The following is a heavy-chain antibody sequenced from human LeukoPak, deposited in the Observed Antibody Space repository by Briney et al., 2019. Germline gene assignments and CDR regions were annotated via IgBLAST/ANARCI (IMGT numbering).Heavy chain of an antibody. D-gene: IGHD3-10*01. CDR2: IKQDGSEK. J-gene: IGHJ4*02. CDR1: GFTFSSYW. V-gene: IGHV3-7*01. CDR3: ARGAYYGSGSYSFDY. Sequence: GGSLRLSCAASGFTFSSYWMSWVRQAPGKGMGWVANIKQDGSEKYYVDSVKCRFTISRDNAKNSLYLQMNSLRAEDTAVYYCARGAYYGSGSYSFDYWGQGTLVTVSS.